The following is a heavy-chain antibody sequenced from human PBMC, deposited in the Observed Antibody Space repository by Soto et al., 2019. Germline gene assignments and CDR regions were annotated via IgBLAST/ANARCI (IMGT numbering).Heavy chain of an antibody. CDR1: GFTFSSYG. D-gene: IGHD3-3*01. J-gene: IGHJ6*02. CDR3: ARGFWSGYLYYYGMDV. V-gene: IGHV3-33*08. Sequence: PGGSLRLSCAASGFTFSSYGMHWVRQAPGKGLEWVAVIWYDGSNKYYADSVKGRFTISRDNSKNTLYLQMNSLRAEDTAVYYCARGFWSGYLYYYGMDVWGQGTTVTVSS. CDR2: IWYDGSNK.